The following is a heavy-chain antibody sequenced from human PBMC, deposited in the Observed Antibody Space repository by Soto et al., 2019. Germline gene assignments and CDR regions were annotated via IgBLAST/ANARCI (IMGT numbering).Heavy chain of an antibody. V-gene: IGHV1-69*01. J-gene: IGHJ6*04. CDR2: LIPIFATA. CDR3: ARGTEGFGELFPYYCYYGMDV. D-gene: IGHD3-10*01. Sequence: QVQLVQSGAEVKKPGSSVKVSCKASGGTFSSYAISWVRQAPGQGLEWMGGLIPIFATANYAQKFQGRVTITADESTSPAYMELSSLRSEDTAVDYCARGTEGFGELFPYYCYYGMDVWGKGPTVTVSS. CDR1: GGTFSSYA.